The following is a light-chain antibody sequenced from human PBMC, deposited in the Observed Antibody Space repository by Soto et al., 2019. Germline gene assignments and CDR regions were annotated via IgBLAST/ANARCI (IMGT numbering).Light chain of an antibody. CDR3: KQYDNPKIT. V-gene: IGKV1-5*03. J-gene: IGKJ5*01. CDR2: KAS. Sequence: DIQMTQSPSSLSASVEDRVIITCRASQSISNHLNWYQQKPGKAPKLLIYKASTLKSGVPSRFSGSGSGTEFTLTIRSLQPDDFATYYCKQYDNPKITVGQGTRLEIK. CDR1: QSISNH.